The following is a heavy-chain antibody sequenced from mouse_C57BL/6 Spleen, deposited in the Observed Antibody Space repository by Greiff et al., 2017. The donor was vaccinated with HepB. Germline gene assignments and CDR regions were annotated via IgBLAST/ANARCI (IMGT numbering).Heavy chain of an antibody. CDR2: IRSKSSNYAI. J-gene: IGHJ3*01. Sequence: GGGLVQPNGSLKLSCAALGFTFIPYAMLWVRQAPGKGLEWVARIRSKSSNYAIYYADSVKDSFTISRDDSQSMLYLQMKNQKTEDTAMYYCVREGGDGYNDEFAYWGQGTLGTVAA. CDR1: GFTFIPYA. V-gene: IGHV10-3*01. CDR3: VREGGDGYNDEFAY. D-gene: IGHD2-3*01.